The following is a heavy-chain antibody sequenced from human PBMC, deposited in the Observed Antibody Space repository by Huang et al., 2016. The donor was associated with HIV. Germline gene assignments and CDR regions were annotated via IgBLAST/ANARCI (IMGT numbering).Heavy chain of an antibody. V-gene: IGHV4-34*02. CDR1: GGSLSGYY. CDR2: INHRGSP. J-gene: IGHJ5*02. D-gene: IGHD3-10*01. CDR3: ARDATKNPRGWFDP. Sequence: QVHLQQWGAGLLKSAETLSLTCAVYGGSLSGYYWSWLRQTPGKGLERIGEINHRGSPNYNPSLKSRVAISMDGSKKQFSLKLRSISDADTAVYFCARDATKNPRGWFDPWGQGTLVTVSS.